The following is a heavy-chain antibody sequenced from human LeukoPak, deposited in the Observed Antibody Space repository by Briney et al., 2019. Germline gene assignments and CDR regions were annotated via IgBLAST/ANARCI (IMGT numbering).Heavy chain of an antibody. CDR2: LSGSGGST. CDR3: AKQSGYSYASGYYFDF. D-gene: IGHD5-18*01. J-gene: IGHJ4*02. Sequence: PGGSLRLSCAASGFTFSSYAMNWVRQAPGKELEWVSSLSGSGGSTVYADSVKGRFTISRDNSKNTLFLQMNSLRAEDTAVYYCAKQSGYSYASGYYFDFWGQGTLVTVSS. CDR1: GFTFSSYA. V-gene: IGHV3-23*01.